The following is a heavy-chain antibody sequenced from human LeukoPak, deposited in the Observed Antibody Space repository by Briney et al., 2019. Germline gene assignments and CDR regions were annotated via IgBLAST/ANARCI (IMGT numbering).Heavy chain of an antibody. D-gene: IGHD6-19*01. CDR2: ISAYNGNT. CDR1: GYTLTSYG. V-gene: IGHV1-18*01. J-gene: IGHJ4*02. Sequence: GASVKVSCKASGYTLTSYGISWVRQAPGQGLEWMGWISAYNGNTNYAQKLQGRVTMTTDTSTSTAYMELRSLRSDDTAVYYCARVGYSSGWYSGKDYWGQGTLVTVSS. CDR3: ARVGYSSGWYSGKDY.